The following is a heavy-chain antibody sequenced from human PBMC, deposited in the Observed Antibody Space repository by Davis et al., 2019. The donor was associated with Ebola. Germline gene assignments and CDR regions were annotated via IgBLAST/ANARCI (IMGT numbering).Heavy chain of an antibody. CDR1: GYTFTGYY. CDR3: ARDRTAYSGYVDYFDY. Sequence: ASVKVSCKASGYTFTGYYMHWVRQAPGQGLEWMGRINPNSGGTNYAQKFQGRVTMTRDTSISTAYMELSRLRSDDTAVYYCARDRTAYSGYVDYFDYWGQGTLVTVSS. CDR2: INPNSGGT. D-gene: IGHD5-12*01. J-gene: IGHJ4*02. V-gene: IGHV1-2*06.